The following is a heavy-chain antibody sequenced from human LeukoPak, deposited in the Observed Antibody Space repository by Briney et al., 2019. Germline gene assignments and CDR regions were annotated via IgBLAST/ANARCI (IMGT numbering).Heavy chain of an antibody. D-gene: IGHD2-15*01. Sequence: SETLSLTCTVSGGSISSGDYHWSWIRQPPGKGLEWIGYIYYSGSTYYNPSLKSRVTISVDTSKNQFSLKLSSVTAADTAVYYCARDRCSGGSCYHYWGQGTLVTVSS. J-gene: IGHJ4*02. CDR1: GGSISSGDYH. V-gene: IGHV4-30-4*08. CDR3: ARDRCSGGSCYHY. CDR2: IYYSGST.